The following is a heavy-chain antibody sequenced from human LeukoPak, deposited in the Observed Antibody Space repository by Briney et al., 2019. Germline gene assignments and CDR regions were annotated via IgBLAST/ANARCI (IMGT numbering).Heavy chain of an antibody. V-gene: IGHV3-13*01. J-gene: IGHJ4*02. CDR2: IGISGGT. CDR3: ARDRIVVVVAATHY. Sequence: PGGSLRLSCAASGFTFSGYDMHWVRHPTGRGLEWVSSIGISGGTYYRDSVKGRFTVSREDAKNSFYLQMNSLRAGDTAVYYCARDRIVVVVAATHYWGQGTLVTVSS. CDR1: GFTFSGYD. D-gene: IGHD2-15*01.